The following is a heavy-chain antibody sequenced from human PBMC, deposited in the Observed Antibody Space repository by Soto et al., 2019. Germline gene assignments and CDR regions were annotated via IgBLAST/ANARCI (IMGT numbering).Heavy chain of an antibody. D-gene: IGHD1-26*01. CDR3: ARESGGATAPLDYYYFYMDV. CDR1: GDSFNDYY. V-gene: IGHV1-2*04. J-gene: IGHJ6*03. CDR2: INPNGGVT. Sequence: QVQLVQSGAEVRKPGASVTVSCRSSGDSFNDYYIHWVRQAPGQGFEWMGWINPNGGVTKYAQKFQGWVSMTRDTSISTVYMQLSRLGSDDTAVYYCARESGGATAPLDYYYFYMDVWGTGTTVTVSS.